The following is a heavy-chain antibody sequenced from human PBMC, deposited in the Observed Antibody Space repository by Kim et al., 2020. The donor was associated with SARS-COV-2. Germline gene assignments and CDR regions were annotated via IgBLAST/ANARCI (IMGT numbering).Heavy chain of an antibody. CDR3: ARERREYGSGSYFGSVM. CDR2: IIPIFGTA. CDR1: GGTFSSYA. J-gene: IGHJ4*02. D-gene: IGHD3-10*01. Sequence: SVKVSCKASGGTFSSYAISWVRPAPGQGLEWLGGIIPIFGTANYAHKFQGRVTITADESTSTAYMELSSLRSEDTAVYYCARERREYGSGSYFGSVMWGQGTLVTVSS. V-gene: IGHV1-69*13.